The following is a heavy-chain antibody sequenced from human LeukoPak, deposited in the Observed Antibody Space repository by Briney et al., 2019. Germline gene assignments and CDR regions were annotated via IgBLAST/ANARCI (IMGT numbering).Heavy chain of an antibody. CDR2: IIPIFGTA. V-gene: IGHV1-69*01. Sequence: SVKVSCKASGGTFSSYAISWARQAPGQGLEWMGGIIPIFGTANYAQKFQGRVTITADESTSTAYMELSSLRSEDTAAYYCARENCSGGSCYDHFDYWGQGTLVTVSS. CDR1: GGTFSSYA. J-gene: IGHJ4*02. D-gene: IGHD2-15*01. CDR3: ARENCSGGSCYDHFDY.